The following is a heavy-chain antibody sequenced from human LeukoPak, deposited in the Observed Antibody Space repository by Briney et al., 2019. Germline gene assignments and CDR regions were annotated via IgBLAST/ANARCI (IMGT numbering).Heavy chain of an antibody. V-gene: IGHV3-7*01. CDR2: MKGDGSEI. CDR1: GFTFSTYW. J-gene: IGHJ3*02. D-gene: IGHD3-9*01. CDR3: ARPGYTAGYDI. Sequence: GGSLRLSCAASGFTFSTYWMTWVRQAPGKGLEWVANMKGDGSEIYYVDSVKGRFTISRDNAKNLLYLQMNSLRAEDTALYYCARPGYTAGYDIWGQGTMVTVSS.